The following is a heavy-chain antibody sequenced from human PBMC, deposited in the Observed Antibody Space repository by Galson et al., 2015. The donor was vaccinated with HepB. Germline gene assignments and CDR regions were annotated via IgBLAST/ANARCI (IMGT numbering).Heavy chain of an antibody. CDR3: AREGYSSSWYSAYYYGMDV. J-gene: IGHJ6*02. D-gene: IGHD6-13*01. V-gene: IGHV4-59*01. CDR1: GGSISSYY. CDR2: IYYSGST. Sequence: ETLSLTCTVSGGSISSYYWSWIRQPPGKGLEWIGYIYYSGSTNYNPSLKSRVTISVDTSKNQFSLKLSSVTAADTAVYYCAREGYSSSWYSAYYYGMDVWGQGTTVTVSS.